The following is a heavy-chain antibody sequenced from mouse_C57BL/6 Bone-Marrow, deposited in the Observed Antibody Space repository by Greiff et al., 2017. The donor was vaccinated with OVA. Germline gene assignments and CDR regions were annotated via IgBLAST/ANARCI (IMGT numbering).Heavy chain of an antibody. D-gene: IGHD2-4*01. Sequence: EVKLQESGGDLVKPGGSLKLSCAASGFTFSSYGMSWVRQTPDKRLEWVATISSGGSYTYYPDSVKGRFTISRDNAKNTLYLQMSSLKSEDTAMYYCARRRLRRDLDYWGQGTTLTVSS. CDR3: ARRRLRRDLDY. CDR1: GFTFSSYG. CDR2: ISSGGSYT. V-gene: IGHV5-6*02. J-gene: IGHJ2*01.